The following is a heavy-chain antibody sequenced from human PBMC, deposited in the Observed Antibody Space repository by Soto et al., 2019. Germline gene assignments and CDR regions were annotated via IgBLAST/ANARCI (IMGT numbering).Heavy chain of an antibody. CDR1: GFTFSSYG. V-gene: IGHV3-30*18. J-gene: IGHJ6*02. Sequence: QVQLVESGGGVVQPGRSLRLSCAASGFTFSSYGMHWVRQAPGKGLEWVAVISYDGSNKYYADSVKGRFTISRDNSKKTLYLQMNSLRAEDTAVYYCAKDRDYYYGMDVWGQGTTVTVSS. CDR3: AKDRDYYYGMDV. CDR2: ISYDGSNK.